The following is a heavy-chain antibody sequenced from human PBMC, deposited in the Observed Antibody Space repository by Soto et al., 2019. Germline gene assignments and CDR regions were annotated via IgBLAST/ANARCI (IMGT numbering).Heavy chain of an antibody. CDR3: ARESVSCSGGSCYSASTYGMDV. CDR2: ISAYNGNT. V-gene: IGHV1-18*01. Sequence: ASVKVSCKASGYTFTSYGISWVRQAPGQGLEWMGWISAYNGNTNYAQKLQGRVTMTTDTSTSTAYMELRSLRSDDTAVYYCARESVSCSGGSCYSASTYGMDVWGQGTTVTVSS. D-gene: IGHD2-15*01. J-gene: IGHJ6*02. CDR1: GYTFTSYG.